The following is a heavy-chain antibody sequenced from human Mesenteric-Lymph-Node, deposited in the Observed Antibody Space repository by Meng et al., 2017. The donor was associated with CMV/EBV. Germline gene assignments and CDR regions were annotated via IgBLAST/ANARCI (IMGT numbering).Heavy chain of an antibody. Sequence: GESLKISCTASGFTFGDYAMSWVRQAPGKGLEWVGFIRSKAYGGTTEYAASVKGRFTISRDDSKSIAYLQMNSLKTEDTAVYYCTRTNIVVVPAAGDAFDIWGQGTMVTVSS. V-gene: IGHV3-49*04. CDR3: TRTNIVVVPAAGDAFDI. D-gene: IGHD2-2*01. CDR1: GFTFGDYA. J-gene: IGHJ3*02. CDR2: IRSKAYGGTT.